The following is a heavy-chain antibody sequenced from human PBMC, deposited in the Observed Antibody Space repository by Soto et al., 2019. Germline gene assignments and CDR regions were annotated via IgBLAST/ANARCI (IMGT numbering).Heavy chain of an antibody. V-gene: IGHV1-3*01. J-gene: IGHJ4*02. CDR2: INAGNGNT. D-gene: IGHD2-15*01. CDR1: GYTFTSYA. Sequence: ASVKVSCKASGYTFTSYAMHWVRQAPGQRLEWMGWINAGNGNTKYSQKFQGRVTITRDTSASTAYMELSSLRSEDTAVYYCARVGCIGGSCLYYFDYWGPGTLVTVSS. CDR3: ARVGCIGGSCLYYFDY.